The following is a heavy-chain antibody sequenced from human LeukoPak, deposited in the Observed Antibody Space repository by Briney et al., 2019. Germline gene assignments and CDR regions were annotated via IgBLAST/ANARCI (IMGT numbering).Heavy chain of an antibody. CDR1: GFTFSSYS. CDR3: ARLPTVTFFDY. D-gene: IGHD4-17*01. Sequence: GSLRLSCEASGFTFSSYSMNWVRQPPGKGLEWIGSIYYSGSMYYNPSLKSRVTISVDTSKNQFSLRLSSVTAADTAVYYCARLPTVTFFDYWGQGTLVTVSS. J-gene: IGHJ4*02. CDR2: IYYSGSM. V-gene: IGHV4-39*01.